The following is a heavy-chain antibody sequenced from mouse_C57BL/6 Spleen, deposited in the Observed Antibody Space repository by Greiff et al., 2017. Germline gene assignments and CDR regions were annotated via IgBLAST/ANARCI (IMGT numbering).Heavy chain of an antibody. D-gene: IGHD2-1*01. V-gene: IGHV1-82*01. CDR2: IYPGDGDT. CDR1: GYAFSSSW. J-gene: IGHJ2*01. CDR3: ANYGNYDYFDY. Sequence: QVQLKQSGPELVKPGASVKISCKASGYAFSSSWMNWVKQRPGKGLEWIGRIYPGDGDTNYNGKFKGKATLTADKSSSTAYMQLSSLTSEDSAVYFCANYGNYDYFDYWGQGTTLTVSS.